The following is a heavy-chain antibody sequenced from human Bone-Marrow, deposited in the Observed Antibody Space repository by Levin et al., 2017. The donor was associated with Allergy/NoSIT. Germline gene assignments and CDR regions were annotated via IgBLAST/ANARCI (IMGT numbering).Heavy chain of an antibody. Sequence: PGGSLRLSCAASGFIFDDYAMHWVRQAPGKGLEWISSISWNSGGMGYADSVKGRFTISRDNAKNSLYLQMNSLRAEDTALYFCARRATMMVMANLYFDLWGRGTLVTVSS. D-gene: IGHD3-22*01. CDR2: ISWNSGGM. J-gene: IGHJ2*01. V-gene: IGHV3-9*01. CDR1: GFIFDDYA. CDR3: ARRATMMVMANLYFDL.